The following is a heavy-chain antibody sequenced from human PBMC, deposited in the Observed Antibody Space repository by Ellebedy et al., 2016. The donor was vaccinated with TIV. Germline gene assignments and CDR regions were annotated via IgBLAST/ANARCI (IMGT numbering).Heavy chain of an antibody. CDR1: GYSISSGYY. CDR3: ARQGIASTQWTFDV. Sequence: MPSETLSLTCTVSGYSISSGYYWGWIRQPPGKGLDWIGSIYHSGSTYYNPSLKSRVTMSVDTPRNQFSLSLKSVTAADTAVYHCARQGIASTQWTFDVWGLGTMVTVSS. CDR2: IYHSGST. D-gene: IGHD2-21*01. J-gene: IGHJ3*01. V-gene: IGHV4-38-2*02.